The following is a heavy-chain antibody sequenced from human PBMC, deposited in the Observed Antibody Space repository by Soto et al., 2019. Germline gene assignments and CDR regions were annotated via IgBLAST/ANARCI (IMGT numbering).Heavy chain of an antibody. CDR1: GFMFNAYG. D-gene: IGHD1-1*01. CDR3: VKAGTMSGTGTTPRSFDI. CDR2: ISFDGSNQ. Sequence: QVQLVESGGGVVQPGRSLRLSCAASGFMFNAYGMHWVRQAPGNGLEWVAVISFDGSNQYYADSVKGRFTISRDNSKNTLDLQMHNLRPADTAVYFCVKAGTMSGTGTTPRSFDIWGRGTMVTVS. J-gene: IGHJ3*02. V-gene: IGHV3-30*18.